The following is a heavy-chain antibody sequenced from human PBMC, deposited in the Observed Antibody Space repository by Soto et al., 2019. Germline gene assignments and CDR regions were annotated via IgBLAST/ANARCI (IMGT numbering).Heavy chain of an antibody. J-gene: IGHJ6*02. V-gene: IGHV1-2*04. CDR1: VYSLTNYH. Sequence: SVKASCKSSVYSLTNYHIHWVRQAPGQGLEWLGRINPKSGGTSTAQKFQGWVTMTRDRSISTVYMELTRLRSDDTAVYFCARGHSTDCSKGVCSFFYNHEMDVWGQGTTVTVSS. CDR2: INPKSGGT. D-gene: IGHD2-8*01. CDR3: ARGHSTDCSKGVCSFFYNHEMDV.